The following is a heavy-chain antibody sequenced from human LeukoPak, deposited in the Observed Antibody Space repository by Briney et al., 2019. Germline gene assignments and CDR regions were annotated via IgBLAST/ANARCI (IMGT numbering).Heavy chain of an antibody. D-gene: IGHD4-23*01. CDR2: IYHSGST. V-gene: IGHV4-59*12. CDR1: GGSISSYY. Sequence: SETLSLTCTVSGGSISSYYWSWIRQPPGKGLEWIGYIYHSGSTNYNPSLKSRVTISVDTSKNQFSLKLSSVTAADTAVYYCARRDYGGDYWGQGTLVTVSS. J-gene: IGHJ4*02. CDR3: ARRDYGGDY.